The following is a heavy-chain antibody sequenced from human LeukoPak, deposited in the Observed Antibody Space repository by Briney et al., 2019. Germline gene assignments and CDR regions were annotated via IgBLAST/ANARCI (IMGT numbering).Heavy chain of an antibody. CDR3: ATSDTVSTYNWFDP. CDR2: IRYSGST. V-gene: IGHV4-39*01. D-gene: IGHD5/OR15-5a*01. CDR1: GGSICRNTYF. J-gene: IGHJ5*02. Sequence: WETLSLTCNVSGGSICRNTYFWGWVRRPPGKGLEWVGSIRYSGSTYYNPSLKSRVTISVDTSKNQFSLNLSSLTAADTAVYYCATSDTVSTYNWFDPWGQGTLVTVS.